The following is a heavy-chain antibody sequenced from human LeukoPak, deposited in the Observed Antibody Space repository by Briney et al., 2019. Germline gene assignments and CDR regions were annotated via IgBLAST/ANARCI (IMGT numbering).Heavy chain of an antibody. CDR1: GGSIGTDY. CDR2: IFHTGST. D-gene: IGHD6-19*01. J-gene: IGHJ4*02. V-gene: IGHV4-59*01. CDR3: ARLNTDSTGWSWTSFDY. Sequence: SETLSLTCTVSGGSIGTDYWSWIRQSPVKGLEWIGYIFHTGSTNYNPSLKSRVTMSVDTSRNRFSLRLRSVTAEDTDVYYCARLNTDSTGWSWTSFDYWGQGTLVAVSS.